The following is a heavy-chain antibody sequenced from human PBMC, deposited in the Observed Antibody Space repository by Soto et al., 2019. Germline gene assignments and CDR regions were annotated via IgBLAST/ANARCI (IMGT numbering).Heavy chain of an antibody. CDR2: ISGSGGST. CDR1: GFTFSSYA. V-gene: IGHV3-23*01. D-gene: IGHD6-6*01. CDR3: AKGLEIAARPVHARDAFDI. J-gene: IGHJ3*02. Sequence: GGSLRLSCAASGFTFSSYAMSWVRQAPGKGLEWVSAISGSGGSTYYADSVKGRFTISRDNSKNTLYLQMNSLRAEDTAVYYCAKGLEIAARPVHARDAFDIWGQGTMVTVSS.